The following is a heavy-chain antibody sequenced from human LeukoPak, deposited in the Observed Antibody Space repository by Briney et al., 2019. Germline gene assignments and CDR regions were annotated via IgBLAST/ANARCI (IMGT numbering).Heavy chain of an antibody. D-gene: IGHD2-2*01. CDR3: ARYCSSTSSYRASMDV. CDR1: GGSFSGYY. V-gene: IGHV4-34*01. CDR2: INHSGST. Sequence: SETLSLTCAVYGGSFSGYYWSWIRQPPGKGLEWIGEINHSGSTNYNPSLKSRVTISVDTSKNQFSLKLSSVTAADTAVYYCARYCSSTSSYRASMDVWGQGTTVTVSS. J-gene: IGHJ6*02.